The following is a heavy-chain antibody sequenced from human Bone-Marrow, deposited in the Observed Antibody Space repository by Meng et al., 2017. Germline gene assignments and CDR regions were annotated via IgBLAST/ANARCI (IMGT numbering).Heavy chain of an antibody. D-gene: IGHD6-19*01. CDR3: ARVQSSGWSPGY. J-gene: IGHJ4*02. CDR1: GYTFTSYA. V-gene: IGHV1-46*01. CDR2: INPSGGST. Sequence: HLVQSGSELKTPGASVKVSCNSSGYTFTSYAINWVRQAPGQGLEWMGIINPSGGSTSYAQKFQGRVTMTRDTSTSTVYMELSSLRSEDTAVYYCARVQSSGWSPGYWGQGTLVTVSS.